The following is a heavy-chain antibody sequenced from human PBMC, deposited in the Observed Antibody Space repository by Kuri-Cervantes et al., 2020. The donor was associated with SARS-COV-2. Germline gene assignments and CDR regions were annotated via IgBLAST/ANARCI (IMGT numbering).Heavy chain of an antibody. V-gene: IGHV3-23*01. Sequence: GESLKISCAASGFTFSSYAMSWVRQAPGKGLEWVSAISGSGGSTYYADSVKGRFTISRDNSKNTLYLQMNSLRAEDTAVYYCARESWGVAVAEMRIDYWGQGTLVTVSS. CDR3: ARESWGVAVAEMRIDY. CDR1: GFTFSSYA. CDR2: ISGSGGST. D-gene: IGHD6-19*01. J-gene: IGHJ4*02.